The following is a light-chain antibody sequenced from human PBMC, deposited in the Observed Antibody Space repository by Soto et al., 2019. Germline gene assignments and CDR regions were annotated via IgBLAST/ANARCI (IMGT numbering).Light chain of an antibody. J-gene: IGLJ2*01. CDR3: QAWDSSTAV. V-gene: IGLV3-1*01. CDR2: QDT. CDR1: KLGDKY. Sequence: SYELTQPPSVSXSPGQTASXXCSXDKLGDKYACWYQQKPGQSPVLVIYQDTKRPSGIPERFSGSNSGNTATLTISGTQAMDEADYYCQAWDSSTAVFGGGTKLTVL.